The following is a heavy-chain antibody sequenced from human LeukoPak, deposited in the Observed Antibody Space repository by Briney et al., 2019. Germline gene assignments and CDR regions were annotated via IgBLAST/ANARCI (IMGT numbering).Heavy chain of an antibody. D-gene: IGHD3-22*01. V-gene: IGHV3-30-3*01. CDR2: ISYDGGNK. J-gene: IGHJ4*02. CDR1: GFTFSSYA. CDR3: ATYDSSGYYSYAFDY. Sequence: GGSLRLSCAASGFTFSSYAMHWVRQAPGKGLEWVAVISYDGGNKYYADSVKGRFTISRDNSKNTLYLQMNSLRAEDTAVYYCATYDSSGYYSYAFDYWGQGTLVTVSS.